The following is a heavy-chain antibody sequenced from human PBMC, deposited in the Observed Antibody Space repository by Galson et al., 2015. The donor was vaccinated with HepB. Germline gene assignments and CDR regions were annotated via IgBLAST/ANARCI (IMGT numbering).Heavy chain of an antibody. J-gene: IGHJ6*02. Sequence: SLRLSCAASGFTFSSYAMHWVRQAPGKGLEWVAVISYDGSNKYYADSVKGRFNISRDNSKNTLYLQMNSLRAEDTAVYYCARDYASSWYFNHYYGMDVWGQGTTVTVSS. CDR1: GFTFSSYA. CDR3: ARDYASSWYFNHYYGMDV. V-gene: IGHV3-30*04. CDR2: ISYDGSNK. D-gene: IGHD6-13*01.